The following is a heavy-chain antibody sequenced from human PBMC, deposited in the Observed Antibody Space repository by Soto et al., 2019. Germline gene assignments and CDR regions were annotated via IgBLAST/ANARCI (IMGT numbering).Heavy chain of an antibody. Sequence: PSETLSLTSALYGGSFSGYFWTWILQPPGTGPEWIGYIYYSGSTNYNPSLKSRVTISVDTSKNQFSLKLSSVTAADTAVYYCARDHYVYDILTGYGYYYGMDVWGQGTTVTVSS. V-gene: IGHV4-34*01. D-gene: IGHD3-9*01. CDR1: GGSFSGYF. J-gene: IGHJ6*02. CDR3: ARDHYVYDILTGYGYYYGMDV. CDR2: IYYSGST.